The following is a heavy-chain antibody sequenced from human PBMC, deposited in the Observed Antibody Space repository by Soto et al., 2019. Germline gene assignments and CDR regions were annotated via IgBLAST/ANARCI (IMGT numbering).Heavy chain of an antibody. CDR1: GYTFTSYY. CDR3: ARDLTGDFTDYYFDY. Sequence: QVQLVQSGAEVKKPGASVKVSCKASGYTFTSYYMHWVRQAPGQGLEWMGIINPSGGSTSYAQKFQGRVTMTRDTSTSTVYMERSSLRSEDTAVYDCARDLTGDFTDYYFDYWGQGTLVTVSS. D-gene: IGHD7-27*01. V-gene: IGHV1-46*01. J-gene: IGHJ4*02. CDR2: INPSGGST.